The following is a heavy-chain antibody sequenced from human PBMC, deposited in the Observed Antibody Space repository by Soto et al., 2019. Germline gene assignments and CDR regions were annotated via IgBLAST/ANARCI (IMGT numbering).Heavy chain of an antibody. CDR1: GGSISSSSYY. J-gene: IGHJ4*02. V-gene: IGHV4-39*01. Sequence: PSETLSLTCTVSGGSISSSSYYWAWIRQPPGKGLEWIGNIYYSGSTYYNPSLKSRVTKSVDTSKNQLSMKLSSVTAAVTAVYYCAYSSGYIPYFDYWGQGTLVTVSS. CDR3: AYSSGYIPYFDY. D-gene: IGHD3-22*01. CDR2: IYYSGST.